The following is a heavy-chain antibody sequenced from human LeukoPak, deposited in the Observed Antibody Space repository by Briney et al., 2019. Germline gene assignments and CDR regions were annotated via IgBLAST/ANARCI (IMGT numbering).Heavy chain of an antibody. V-gene: IGHV4-4*07. J-gene: IGHJ6*03. CDR2: IHTSGST. CDR3: ARVRGSSGSYEYYHYMDV. CDR1: GASISSYY. D-gene: IGHD1-26*01. Sequence: SETLSLTCTVSGASISSYYWSWIRQPAGKGLEWIGRIHTSGSTNYNPSLKSRVTMSVDTSKNQFSLKLSSVTAADTAVYYCARVRGSSGSYEYYHYMDVWGKGTTVTISS.